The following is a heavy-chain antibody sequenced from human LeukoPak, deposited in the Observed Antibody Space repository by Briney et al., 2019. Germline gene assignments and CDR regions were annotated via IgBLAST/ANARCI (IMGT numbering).Heavy chain of an antibody. CDR1: GFTVSSNY. CDR3: AKGDGYSSPWYFDL. CDR2: ISNSGTTV. V-gene: IGHV3-11*01. D-gene: IGHD5-18*01. Sequence: GGSLRLSCAAFGFTVSSNYMSWVRQAPGKGLEWVSYISNSGTTVYHADSVKGRFTISRDNAKNSVSLQLDSLRAEDTAIYYCAKGDGYSSPWYFDLWGQGTLVTVSS. J-gene: IGHJ4*02.